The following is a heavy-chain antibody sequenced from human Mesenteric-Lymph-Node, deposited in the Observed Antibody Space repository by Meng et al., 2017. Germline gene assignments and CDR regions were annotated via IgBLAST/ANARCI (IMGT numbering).Heavy chain of an antibody. J-gene: IGHJ4*02. D-gene: IGHD4-17*01. CDR1: GYSISSGYY. Sequence: SETLSLTCTVSGYSISSGYYWGWIRQPPGKGLEWIGSIYHSGSTYYNPSLKSRVTISVDTSKNQFSLKLSSVTAADTAVYYCARGTDYGDYAGDYWGQGTLVTVSS. CDR3: ARGTDYGDYAGDY. V-gene: IGHV4-38-2*02. CDR2: IYHSGST.